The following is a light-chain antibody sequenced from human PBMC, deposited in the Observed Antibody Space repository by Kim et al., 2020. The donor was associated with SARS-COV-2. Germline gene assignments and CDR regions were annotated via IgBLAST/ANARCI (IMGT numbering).Light chain of an antibody. V-gene: IGLV1-47*01. CDR2: RNN. J-gene: IGLJ3*02. CDR1: SSNIGSNY. Sequence: QSVLTQPPSAAGTPGQRVTISCSGSSSNIGSNYVYWYQQLPGTAPKLLIYRNNQRPSGVPDRFSGSKSGTSASLAISGLRSEDEADYYCAAWDDSLIRPLFGGGTKLTVL. CDR3: AAWDDSLIRPL.